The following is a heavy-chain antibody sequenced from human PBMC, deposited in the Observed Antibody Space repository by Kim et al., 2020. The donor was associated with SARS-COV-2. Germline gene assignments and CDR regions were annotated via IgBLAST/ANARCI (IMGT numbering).Heavy chain of an antibody. CDR2: ISDGGDTS. D-gene: IGHD7-27*01. Sequence: GGSLRLSCAASSFTFGHFAMNWVRQAPGKGLEWISSISDGGDTSDYADSVKGRFTISRDNSMNTLFLQMNSLRADDTAMYFCAKDLNLGFDSWGQGTLVTVSS. J-gene: IGHJ4*02. CDR3: AKDLNLGFDS. V-gene: IGHV3-23*01. CDR1: SFTFGHFA.